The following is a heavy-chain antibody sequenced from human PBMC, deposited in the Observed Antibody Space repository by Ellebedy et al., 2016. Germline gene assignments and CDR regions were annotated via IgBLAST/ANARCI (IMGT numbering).Heavy chain of an antibody. V-gene: IGHV1-18*01. Sequence: ASVKVSXXASGYTFRSYTISWVRQAPGQGLEWMGWISVYNGDTHYAQKVQGRVTMTTDTSMRTAYLEGRSLRSADTAVYYWVREGGGGWFDPWGQGTLVTVSS. CDR2: ISVYNGDT. J-gene: IGHJ5*02. CDR3: VREGGGGWFDP. D-gene: IGHD4-23*01. CDR1: GYTFRSYT.